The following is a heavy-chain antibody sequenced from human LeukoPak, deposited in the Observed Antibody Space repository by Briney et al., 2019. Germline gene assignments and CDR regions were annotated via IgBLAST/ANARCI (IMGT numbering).Heavy chain of an antibody. CDR3: ASSFDWSHYFDY. J-gene: IGHJ4*02. V-gene: IGHV4-61*05. D-gene: IGHD3-9*01. Sequence: PSETLSLTCTVSGGSISSSSYYWSWIRQPPGKGLEWIGYIYYSGSTNYNPSLKSRVTISVDTSKNQFSLKLTSVTAADTAVYYCASSFDWSHYFDYWGQGTLVTVSS. CDR2: IYYSGST. CDR1: GGSISSSSYY.